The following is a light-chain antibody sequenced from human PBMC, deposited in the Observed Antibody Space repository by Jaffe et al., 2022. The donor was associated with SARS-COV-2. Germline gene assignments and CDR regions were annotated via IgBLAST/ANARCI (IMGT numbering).Light chain of an antibody. CDR1: QSVSRY. Sequence: EIVLTQSPATLSLSPGERATLSCRASQSVSRYLAWYQQKPGQAPRLLIYGASNRATGIPARFSGSGSGTDFTLAISSLEPDDFAVYYCQQRSDWPRITFGQGTRLEIK. J-gene: IGKJ5*01. V-gene: IGKV3-11*01. CDR2: GAS. CDR3: QQRSDWPRIT.